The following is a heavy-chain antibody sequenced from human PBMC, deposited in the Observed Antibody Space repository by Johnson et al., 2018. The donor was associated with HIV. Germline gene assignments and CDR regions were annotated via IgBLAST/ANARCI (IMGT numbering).Heavy chain of an antibody. CDR3: ATYNFWSSYAFDI. CDR2: IYSRGGS. J-gene: IGHJ3*02. CDR1: GITVSSNY. Sequence: VQLVESGGGLVQPGGSLRLSCAASGITVSSNYMTWVRQAPGKGLEWVSVIYSRGGSYYVDSVRGRFTISRDNSKRKLYLQMDRLTAEDTAVYYCATYNFWSSYAFDIWGQGTTVTVSS. D-gene: IGHD3-3*01. V-gene: IGHV3-66*01.